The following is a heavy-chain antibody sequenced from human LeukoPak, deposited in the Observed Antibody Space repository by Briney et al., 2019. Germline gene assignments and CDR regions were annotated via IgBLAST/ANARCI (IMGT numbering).Heavy chain of an antibody. J-gene: IGHJ4*02. D-gene: IGHD5-18*01. CDR3: ARGGGYSYGYIDY. V-gene: IGHV3-53*01. CDR1: GFTFGDYA. Sequence: PGGSLRLSCTASGFTFGDYAMSWVRQAPGKGLEWVSVIYSGGSTYYADSVKGRFTISRDNSKNTLYLQMNSLRAEDTAVYYCARGGGYSYGYIDYWGQGTLVTVSS. CDR2: IYSGGST.